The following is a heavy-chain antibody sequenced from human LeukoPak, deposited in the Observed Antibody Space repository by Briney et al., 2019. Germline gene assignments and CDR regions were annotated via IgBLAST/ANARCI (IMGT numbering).Heavy chain of an antibody. CDR2: ISSSSSYI. Sequence: GGSLRLSCAASGFTFSSYSMNWVRQAPGKGLEWVSSISSSSSYIYYADSVKGRFTISRDNAKNSLYLQMNSLRAEDTAVYYCARPRLRDYYFDYWGQGTLVTVSS. V-gene: IGHV3-21*01. D-gene: IGHD4-17*01. J-gene: IGHJ4*02. CDR3: ARPRLRDYYFDY. CDR1: GFTFSSYS.